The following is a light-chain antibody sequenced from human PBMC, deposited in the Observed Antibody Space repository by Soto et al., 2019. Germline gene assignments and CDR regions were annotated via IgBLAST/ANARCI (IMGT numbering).Light chain of an antibody. Sequence: EIVLTQSPATLSLSPGERVTLSCRASQSVNNYLAWYQQKPGQSPRLVIYGASGRATGIPARFSGSGSGRDFTLTISRLEPEDFAVYYCQERSNWPRDSFGGGTKVEMK. V-gene: IGKV3-11*02. J-gene: IGKJ4*01. CDR1: QSVNNY. CDR2: GAS. CDR3: QERSNWPRDS.